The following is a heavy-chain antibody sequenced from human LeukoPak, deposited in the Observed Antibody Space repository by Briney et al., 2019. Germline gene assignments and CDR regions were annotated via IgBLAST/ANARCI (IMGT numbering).Heavy chain of an antibody. Sequence: GGSLRLSCAAYGFTFSNYWMHWVRQAPGKGLVWVSRINSDGSTTNYADSMKGRFTVSRDSAKNTLYLQMNSLRAEDTAVYYCARDPDCDSTSCYIGPYNWFDPWGQGTLVTVSS. CDR2: INSDGSTT. CDR3: ARDPDCDSTSCYIGPYNWFDP. J-gene: IGHJ5*02. D-gene: IGHD2-2*02. CDR1: GFTFSNYW. V-gene: IGHV3-74*01.